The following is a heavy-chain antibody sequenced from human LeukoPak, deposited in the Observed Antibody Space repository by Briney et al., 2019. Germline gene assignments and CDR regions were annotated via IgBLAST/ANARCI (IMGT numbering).Heavy chain of an antibody. Sequence: GRSLRLSCAASGFTFDDYAMHWVRQAPGKGLEWVSGISWNSGSIGYADSVKGRFTISRDNAKNSLYLQMNSLRAEDTALYYCAKATDSSGYTLVGYWGQGPLVTVSS. D-gene: IGHD3-22*01. CDR3: AKATDSSGYTLVGY. V-gene: IGHV3-9*01. J-gene: IGHJ4*02. CDR1: GFTFDDYA. CDR2: ISWNSGSI.